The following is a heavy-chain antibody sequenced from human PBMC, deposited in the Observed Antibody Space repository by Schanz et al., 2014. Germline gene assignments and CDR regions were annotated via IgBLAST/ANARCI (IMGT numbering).Heavy chain of an antibody. J-gene: IGHJ3*02. V-gene: IGHV1-18*01. CDR3: TRGGYSYALSAFDI. CDR1: GYTFTSYG. Sequence: QVQLVQSGAEVKKPGSSMKVSCKASGYTFTSYGINWVRQAPGQGLEWMGWISAYNGNTNYAQKLQGRVTMTTDTSTSTAYMELRNLRSDDTAVYYCTRGGYSYALSAFDIWGQGTMVTVSS. CDR2: ISAYNGNT. D-gene: IGHD5-18*01.